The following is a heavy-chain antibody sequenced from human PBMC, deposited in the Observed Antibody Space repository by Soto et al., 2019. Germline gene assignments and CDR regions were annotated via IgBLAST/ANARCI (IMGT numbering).Heavy chain of an antibody. J-gene: IGHJ4*02. CDR3: ASRSSYWRHTTCYEGYFDY. V-gene: IGHV4-39*01. CDR2: IYYSGST. Sequence: QLQLQESGPGLVKPSETLSLTCTVSGGSISSRSLYWGWIRQPPGMGLEWIGSIYYSGSTDYDPSLKSRLSISVDTSKNPFSRRLSSVTAADTAVYYCASRSSYWRHTTCYEGYFDYWGQGILVTVSS. D-gene: IGHD2-2*01. CDR1: GGSISSRSLY.